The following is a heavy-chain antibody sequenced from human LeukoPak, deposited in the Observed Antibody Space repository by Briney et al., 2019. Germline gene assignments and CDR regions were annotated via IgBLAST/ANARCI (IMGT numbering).Heavy chain of an antibody. CDR1: GFTFSDYG. D-gene: IGHD3-10*01. J-gene: IGHJ4*02. V-gene: IGHV3-33*01. CDR2: IWSDGSNK. Sequence: GGSLRLSCAASGFTFSDYGIHWVRRAPGRGLEWVAVIWSDGSNKYYADSVKGRFTISRDNSRKTLYLQMNSLRVEDTAVYYCARASGSFDYWGQGTLVTVSS. CDR3: ARASGSFDY.